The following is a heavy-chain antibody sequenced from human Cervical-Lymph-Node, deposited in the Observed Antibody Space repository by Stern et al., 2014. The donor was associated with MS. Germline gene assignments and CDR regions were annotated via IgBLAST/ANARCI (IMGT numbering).Heavy chain of an antibody. CDR1: GYTFNNYG. V-gene: IGHV1-18*04. Sequence: QVQLVQSGAEVKKPGATVKVSCKASGYTFNNYGINWVRQAPGQGLEWMGGISAYNGNTNYAQKLQGRVTFTTETTTTTAYMDLRSLRSADTAIYYCAGYYYHGMDVWGQGTPVTVSS. CDR3: AGYYYHGMDV. J-gene: IGHJ6*02. CDR2: ISAYNGNT.